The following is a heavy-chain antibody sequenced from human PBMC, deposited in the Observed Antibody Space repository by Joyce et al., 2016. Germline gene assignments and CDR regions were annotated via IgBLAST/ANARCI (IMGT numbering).Heavy chain of an antibody. CDR1: GFSLTTSGVC. J-gene: IGHJ4*02. CDR2: MYWDGDE. CDR3: AHLRHTYYFDS. Sequence: QITLKESGLALVEPTQTLTLTCTFSGFSLTTSGVCVGWIRQPPGKALEWLAVMYWDGDEHYSPSMRTRLTIAKDTSRNQVVLTMTDVDAVDTATYYCAHLRHTYYFDSWGPGTLVTVSS. V-gene: IGHV2-5*02.